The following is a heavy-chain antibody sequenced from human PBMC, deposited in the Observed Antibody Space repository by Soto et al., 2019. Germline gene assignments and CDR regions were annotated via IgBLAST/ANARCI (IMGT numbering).Heavy chain of an antibody. J-gene: IGHJ3*02. Sequence: ASVKVSCKASGYTFTGYYMHWVRQAPGQGLEWMGWINPNSGGTNYAQKFQGWVTMTRDTSISTAYMELSRLRSDDTAVYYCARDRAVAPSRTDAFDIWRQGTMVTVSS. CDR3: ARDRAVAPSRTDAFDI. D-gene: IGHD5-12*01. CDR2: INPNSGGT. CDR1: GYTFTGYY. V-gene: IGHV1-2*04.